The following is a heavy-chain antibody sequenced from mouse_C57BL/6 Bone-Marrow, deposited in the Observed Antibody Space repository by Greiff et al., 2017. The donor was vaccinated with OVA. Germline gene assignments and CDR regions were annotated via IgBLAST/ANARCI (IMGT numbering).Heavy chain of an antibody. CDR1: GYTFTDYY. CDR2: INPYNGGT. CDR3: GRREPKVRYYFDY. D-gene: IGHD1-1*01. Sequence: EVQLQESGPVLVKPGASVKMSCKASGYTFTDYYMNWVKQSHGKSLEWIGVINPYNGGTSSNQKFKGKATLTVDKSSSTAYMELNMLTSEDSAVYYYGRREPKVRYYFDYWGQGTTLTVSS. J-gene: IGHJ2*01. V-gene: IGHV1-19*01.